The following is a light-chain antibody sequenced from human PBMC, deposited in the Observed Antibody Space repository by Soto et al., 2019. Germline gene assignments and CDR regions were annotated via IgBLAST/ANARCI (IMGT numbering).Light chain of an antibody. Sequence: QSALTQPASVSGSPGQSITISCTGTTSDVGAYDYVSWYHQHPDKAPKLIIYDVSSRPSGISNRFSGSKSGNTASLTISGLQAEDEGDYYCSSYTSSSTLVFGGGTKLTVL. CDR3: SSYTSSSTLV. CDR1: TSDVGAYDY. J-gene: IGLJ2*01. V-gene: IGLV2-14*03. CDR2: DVS.